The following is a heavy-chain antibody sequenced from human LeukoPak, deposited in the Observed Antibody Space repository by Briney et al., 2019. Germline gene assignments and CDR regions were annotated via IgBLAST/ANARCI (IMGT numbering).Heavy chain of an antibody. J-gene: IGHJ3*01. CDR1: GFTVSSNY. CDR3: ASLGGYCSSISCSAV. CDR2: IYSGGST. V-gene: IGHV3-53*01. D-gene: IGHD2-2*01. Sequence: PGGSLRLSCAASGFTVSSNYMSWVRQAPGKGLEWVSVIYSGGSTYYANSVKGRFTISRDNAKNSLYLQLNSLRAEDTAVYYCASLGGYCSSISCSAVWGQGTMVTVSS.